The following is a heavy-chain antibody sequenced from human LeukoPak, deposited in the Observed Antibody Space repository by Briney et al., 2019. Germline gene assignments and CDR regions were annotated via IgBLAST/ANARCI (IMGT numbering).Heavy chain of an antibody. D-gene: IGHD3-10*01. CDR3: AREASGAAFDI. J-gene: IGHJ3*02. CDR2: IYYTGST. CDR1: GGSISSYY. Sequence: SETLSLTCTVSGGSISSYYWSWIRQPPGKGLEWIGYIYYTGSTNYNPSLKSRVTISVDTSKNQFSLKLSSETAADTAVYYCAREASGAAFDIWGQGTMVTVSS. V-gene: IGHV4-59*01.